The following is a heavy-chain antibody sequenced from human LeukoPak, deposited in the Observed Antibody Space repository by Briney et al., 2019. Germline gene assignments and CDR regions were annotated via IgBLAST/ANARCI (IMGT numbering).Heavy chain of an antibody. D-gene: IGHD2-2*01. CDR2: IYYSGST. Sequence: SETLSLTCTVSGGSLSSYYWSWIRQPPGKGLEWIGYIYYSGSTNYNPSLKSRVTISVDTSKNQFSLKLSSVTAADTAVYYCARGHCSSTSCPGHYYYYYMDVWGKGTTVTVSS. J-gene: IGHJ6*03. V-gene: IGHV4-59*01. CDR3: ARGHCSSTSCPGHYYYYYMDV. CDR1: GGSLSSYY.